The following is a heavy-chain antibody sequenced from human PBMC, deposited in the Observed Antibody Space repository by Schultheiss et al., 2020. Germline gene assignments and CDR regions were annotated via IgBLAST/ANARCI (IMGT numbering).Heavy chain of an antibody. D-gene: IGHD5/OR15-5a*01. Sequence: GGSLRLSCAASGFTFSSYWMHWVRQAPGKGLVWVSRINSDGSSTSYADSVRGRFTISRDNAKNSLYLQMNSLTVEDTAVYYCARGTVSAEEVIWGQGTLVTVSS. V-gene: IGHV3-74*01. J-gene: IGHJ4*02. CDR1: GFTFSSYW. CDR3: ARGTVSAEEVI. CDR2: INSDGSST.